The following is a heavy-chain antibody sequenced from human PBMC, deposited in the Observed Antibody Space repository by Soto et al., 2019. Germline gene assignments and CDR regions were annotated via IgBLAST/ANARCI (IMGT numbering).Heavy chain of an antibody. J-gene: IGHJ6*02. D-gene: IGHD2-2*02. Sequence: EVQLVESGGGLVQPGGSLRLSCAASGFTFSSYWMHWVRQAPGKGLVWVSRINSDGSSTSYADSVKGRFTISRDNAKNTLYLQMNSLRAEDMAVYYCARGRPAAIRGRGYYGMDVWGQGTTVTVSS. CDR1: GFTFSSYW. V-gene: IGHV3-74*01. CDR3: ARGRPAAIRGRGYYGMDV. CDR2: INSDGSST.